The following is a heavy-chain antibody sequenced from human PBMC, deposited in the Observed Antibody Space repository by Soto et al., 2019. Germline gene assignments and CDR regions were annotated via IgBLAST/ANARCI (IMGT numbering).Heavy chain of an antibody. Sequence: ESLKISCKGSGYSFTSYWIGWVRQMPGKGLEWVGIIYPGDSDTIYIPSFQGHVTISADKSINTAYLQWSSLKASDTAMYFCATYQLRSTNYFGPWGQGTLVTVSS. CDR1: GYSFTSYW. CDR2: IYPGDSDT. V-gene: IGHV5-51*01. J-gene: IGHJ5*02. CDR3: ATYQLRSTNYFGP. D-gene: IGHD2-2*01.